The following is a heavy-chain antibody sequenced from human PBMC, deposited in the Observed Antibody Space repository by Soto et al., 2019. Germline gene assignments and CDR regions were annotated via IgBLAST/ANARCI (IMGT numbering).Heavy chain of an antibody. Sequence: EVQLLESGGGLVQPGGSLRLSCAASGFTFSSYAMSWVRQAPGKGLEWVSAISGSGASTYYADSVKGRFTISRDNSENTLYVQMNSLRAEDTALYSGAKDAGSTWNTGHYNDAFDIWAKGQWSPSLQ. CDR1: GFTFSSYA. J-gene: IGHJ3*02. V-gene: IGHV3-23*01. CDR3: AKDAGSTWNTGHYNDAFDI. D-gene: IGHD1-1*01. CDR2: ISGSGAST.